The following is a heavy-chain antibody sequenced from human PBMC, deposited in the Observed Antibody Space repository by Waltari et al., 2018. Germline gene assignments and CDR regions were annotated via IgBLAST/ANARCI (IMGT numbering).Heavy chain of an antibody. CDR2: IWDEGSNP. CDR3: ARDKWELNY. J-gene: IGHJ4*02. CDR1: GFTLSSYS. D-gene: IGHD1-26*01. V-gene: IGHV3-33*01. Sequence: QVQLVESGGGVVQPGRSLRLSCAASGFTLSSYSMHWVRQAPGKGVEWVAVIWDEGSNPNDADSVKGRFTISRDNSKNTLYLQLNSLRAEDTAVYYCARDKWELNYWGQGTLVTVSS.